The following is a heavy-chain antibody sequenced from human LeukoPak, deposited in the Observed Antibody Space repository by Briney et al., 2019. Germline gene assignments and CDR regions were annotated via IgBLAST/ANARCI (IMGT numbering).Heavy chain of an antibody. CDR2: IKQDGSEK. V-gene: IGHV3-7*01. Sequence: PGGSLRLSCAASGFTFSSYSMNWVRQAPGKGLEWVANIKQDGSEKYYVDSVEGRFTISRDNAKNSLYLQMNSLRAEDTAVYYCARAGGSGSSNNWFDPWGQGTLVTVSS. D-gene: IGHD3-10*01. CDR3: ARAGGSGSSNNWFDP. J-gene: IGHJ5*02. CDR1: GFTFSSYS.